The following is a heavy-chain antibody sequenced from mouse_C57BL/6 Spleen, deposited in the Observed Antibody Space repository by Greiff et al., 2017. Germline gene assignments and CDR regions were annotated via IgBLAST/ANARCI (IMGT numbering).Heavy chain of an antibody. J-gene: IGHJ1*03. CDR1: GYTFTDYE. Sequence: QVQLQQSGAELVRPGASVTLSCKASGYTFTDYEMHWVKQTPVHGLEWIGAIDPETGGTAYNQKFKGKDILTADKSSSTAYMELRSLTSEDSAVYYCTRPRGSSPWYFDVWGTGTTVTVSS. D-gene: IGHD1-1*01. V-gene: IGHV1-15*01. CDR3: TRPRGSSPWYFDV. CDR2: IDPETGGT.